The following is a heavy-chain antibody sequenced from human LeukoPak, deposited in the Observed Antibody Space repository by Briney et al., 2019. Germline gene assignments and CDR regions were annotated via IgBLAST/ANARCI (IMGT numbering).Heavy chain of an antibody. CDR3: AKATEGDSGYFDY. J-gene: IGHJ4*02. Sequence: GGSLRLSCAASGFTFSSYAMSWVRQAPGKGLEWVAAINGSGGSTYYADSVKGRFTISRDNSKNTLYLQMNSLRAEDTAVYYCAKATEGDSGYFDYWGQGTLVTVSS. D-gene: IGHD1-26*01. CDR1: GFTFSSYA. CDR2: INGSGGST. V-gene: IGHV3-23*01.